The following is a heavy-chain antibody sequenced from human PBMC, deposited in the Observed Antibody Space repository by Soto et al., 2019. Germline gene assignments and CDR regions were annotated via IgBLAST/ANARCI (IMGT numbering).Heavy chain of an antibody. Sequence: QVQLVESGGGVVQPGRSLRLSCAASGFTFSNYAMNWVRQAPGKGLEWVALISYDGSNKYYADSVKGRFTISRDSSKNTLYLQMNSLGAADTAVYYCGRCTSTSCHLGSDYWGQGTLVTVSS. V-gene: IGHV3-30-3*01. CDR1: GFTFSNYA. CDR3: GRCTSTSCHLGSDY. CDR2: ISYDGSNK. D-gene: IGHD2-2*01. J-gene: IGHJ4*02.